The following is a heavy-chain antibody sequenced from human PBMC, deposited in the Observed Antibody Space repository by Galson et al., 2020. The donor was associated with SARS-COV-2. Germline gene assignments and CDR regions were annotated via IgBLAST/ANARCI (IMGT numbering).Heavy chain of an antibody. Sequence: SETLSLTCTVSGGSISSYYWSWIRQPPGKGLEWIGYIYYSGSTNYNPSLKSRVTISVDTSKNQFSLKLSSVTAADTAVYYCARGYSNYHYYYYYMDVWGKGTTVTVSS. V-gene: IGHV4-59*01. CDR1: GGSISSYY. CDR3: ARGYSNYHYYYYYMDV. J-gene: IGHJ6*03. D-gene: IGHD4-4*01. CDR2: IYYSGST.